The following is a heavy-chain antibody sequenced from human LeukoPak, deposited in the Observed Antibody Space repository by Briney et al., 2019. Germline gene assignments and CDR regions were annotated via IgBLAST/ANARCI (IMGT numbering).Heavy chain of an antibody. V-gene: IGHV3-33*01. J-gene: IGHJ4*02. D-gene: IGHD6-19*01. CDR1: GFTFRSHG. Sequence: PGRSLRLSCAASGFTFRSHGMHWVRQAPGKGLEWVAVIWYDGSNKYYVDSVKGRFTISRDNSKNTLYLQMNSLRAEDTAVYYCARDRSDDYFDCWGQGTLVTVSS. CDR2: IWYDGSNK. CDR3: ARDRSDDYFDC.